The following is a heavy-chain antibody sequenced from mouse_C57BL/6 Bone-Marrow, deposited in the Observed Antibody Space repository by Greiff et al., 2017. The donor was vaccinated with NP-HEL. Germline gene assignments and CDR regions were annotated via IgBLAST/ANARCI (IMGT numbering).Heavy chain of an antibody. V-gene: IGHV1-7*01. J-gene: IGHJ3*01. D-gene: IGHD2-2*01. Sequence: QVQLKQSGAELAKPGASVKLSCKASGYTFTSYWMHWVKQRPGQGLEWIGYINPSSGYTKYNQKFKDKATLTADKSSSTAYMQLSSLTYEDSAVYYCAEGDLWLPFAYWGQGTLVTVSA. CDR3: AEGDLWLPFAY. CDR2: INPSSGYT. CDR1: GYTFTSYW.